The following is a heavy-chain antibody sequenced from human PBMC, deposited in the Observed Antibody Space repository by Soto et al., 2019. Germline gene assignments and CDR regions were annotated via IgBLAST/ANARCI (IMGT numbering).Heavy chain of an antibody. D-gene: IGHD1-1*01. CDR1: GYTFTSYY. V-gene: IGHV1-46*01. Sequence: GASVKVSCKASGYTFTSYYMHWVRQAPGQGLEWMGMINPSGGSTSYAQKFQGRVTMTRDTSTSTVYMELSSLRSEDTAVYYCATTNWNDGSRFDYWGQGTLVTVSS. J-gene: IGHJ4*02. CDR3: ATTNWNDGSRFDY. CDR2: INPSGGST.